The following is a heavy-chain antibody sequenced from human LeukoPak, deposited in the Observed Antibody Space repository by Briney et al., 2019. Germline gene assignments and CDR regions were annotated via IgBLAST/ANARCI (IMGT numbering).Heavy chain of an antibody. Sequence: GGSLRLSCAXAGFTFSXXXXXXXXXXXXXXXXXXXRIMSXGNYTSYAXXXXGRXXIXTNNARNTLYVQMNSLRAEDTALYYCARDLQYCTGSYPLYWGHGTLVTVSS. V-gene: IGHV3-74*01. D-gene: IGHD3-10*01. CDR1: GFTFSXXX. J-gene: IGHJ4*01. CDR2: IMSXGNYT. CDR3: ARDLQYCTGSYPLY.